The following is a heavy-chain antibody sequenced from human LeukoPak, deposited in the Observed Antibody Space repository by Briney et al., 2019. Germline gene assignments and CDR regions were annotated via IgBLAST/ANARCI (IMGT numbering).Heavy chain of an antibody. Sequence: PGGSLRLSCAASGFTFSGSAMHWVRQASGKGLEWVGRIRSKANSYATAYAASVEGRFTISRDDSKNTAYLQMNSLKTEDTAVYYCTRGDDFWSGYYKYYWGQGTLVTVSS. CDR1: GFTFSGSA. CDR3: TRGDDFWSGYYKYY. D-gene: IGHD3-3*01. V-gene: IGHV3-73*01. J-gene: IGHJ4*02. CDR2: IRSKANSYAT.